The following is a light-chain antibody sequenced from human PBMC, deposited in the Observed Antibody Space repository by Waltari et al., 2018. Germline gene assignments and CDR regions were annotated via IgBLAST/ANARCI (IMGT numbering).Light chain of an antibody. J-gene: IGLJ2*01. Sequence: SYELTQPPSVSVSPGQTANITCSGDILGDKYASWYQQKPGQSPVLTIYQNTERPSGIPERFAGSISANTATLTISGTQAMDEAEYYCQAWDSLTAIFGGGTKLTVL. V-gene: IGLV3-1*01. CDR3: QAWDSLTAI. CDR1: ILGDKY. CDR2: QNT.